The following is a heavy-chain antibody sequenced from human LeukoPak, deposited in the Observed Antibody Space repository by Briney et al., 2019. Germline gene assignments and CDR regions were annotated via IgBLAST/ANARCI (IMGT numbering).Heavy chain of an antibody. CDR1: GGSFSGYY. Sequence: PSETLSLTCAVYGGSFSGYYWSWIRQPPGKGLEWIGEINHSGSTNYNPSLKSRVTISADTSKNQFPLKLSSVTAADTAVYYCAREGDSSGWYFDYWGQGTLVTVSS. CDR2: INHSGST. V-gene: IGHV4-34*01. CDR3: AREGDSSGWYFDY. J-gene: IGHJ4*02. D-gene: IGHD6-19*01.